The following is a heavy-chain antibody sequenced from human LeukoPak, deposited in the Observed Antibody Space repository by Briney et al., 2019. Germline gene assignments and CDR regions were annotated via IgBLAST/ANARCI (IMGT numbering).Heavy chain of an antibody. J-gene: IGHJ3*02. D-gene: IGHD1-26*01. CDR1: GFTFSMYG. V-gene: IGHV3-33*01. CDR2: IWFDGSNI. Sequence: GGSLRLSCVASGFTFSMYGMHWVRQAPGKGLEWVAVIWFDGSNIYYGDFVKGRFTISRDNSRNTLYLQMNSLIVEDTAVYYCARGSAKNAFDIWGQGTMVTVSS. CDR3: ARGSAKNAFDI.